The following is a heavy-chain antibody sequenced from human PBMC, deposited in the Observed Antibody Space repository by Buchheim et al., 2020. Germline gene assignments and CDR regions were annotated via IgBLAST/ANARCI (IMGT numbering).Heavy chain of an antibody. V-gene: IGHV3-48*01. D-gene: IGHD6-19*01. CDR1: GFTFSSYS. Sequence: EVQLVESGGGLVQPGGSLRLSCAASGFTFSSYSMYWVRQAPGKGPEWVSYISGSTNTLYYVDSVKGRFTISRDNARNSLYLQMHSLRAEDTAVYYCVRGSGWLHDYWGQGTL. CDR2: ISGSTNTL. J-gene: IGHJ4*02. CDR3: VRGSGWLHDY.